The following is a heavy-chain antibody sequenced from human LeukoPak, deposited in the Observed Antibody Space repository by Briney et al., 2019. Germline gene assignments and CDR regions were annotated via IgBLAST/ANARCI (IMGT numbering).Heavy chain of an antibody. D-gene: IGHD6-13*01. CDR1: GFTFSSYS. V-gene: IGHV3-21*01. CDR2: ISSSSSYI. CDR3: AKDKAAAGDY. J-gene: IGHJ4*02. Sequence: PGGSLRLSCAASGFTFSSYSMNWVRQAPGKGLEWVSSISSSSSYIYYADSVKGRFTISRDNSKNTLYLQMNSLRAEDTAVYYCAKDKAAAGDYWGQGTLVTVSS.